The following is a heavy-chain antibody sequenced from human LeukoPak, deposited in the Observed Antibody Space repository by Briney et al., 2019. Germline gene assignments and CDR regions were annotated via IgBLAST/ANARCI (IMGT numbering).Heavy chain of an antibody. CDR1: GDSVSSDSAA. CDR2: TYYRSKWYN. J-gene: IGHJ5*02. Sequence: PSQTLSLTCAISGDSVSSDSAAWNWIRQSPSRGLEWLGRTYYRSKWYNDYAVSVKSRITINPDTSKNQFSLQLSSVTPEDTAVYYCARQPPRLGANWFDPWGQGTLVTVSS. CDR3: ARQPPRLGANWFDP. D-gene: IGHD1-14*01. V-gene: IGHV6-1*01.